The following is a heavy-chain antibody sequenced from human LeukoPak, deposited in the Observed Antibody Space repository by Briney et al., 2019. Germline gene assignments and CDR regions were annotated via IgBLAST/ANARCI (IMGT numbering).Heavy chain of an antibody. CDR1: GITLSNYG. D-gene: IGHD3-22*01. CDR3: AKRGVVIRVILVGFHKEAYYFDS. J-gene: IGHJ4*02. V-gene: IGHV3-23*01. CDR2: ISGSGDGT. Sequence: GGSLRLSCAVSGITLSNYGMSWVRQAPGKGLQWVAGISGSGDGTSYADSVKGRFTISRDNPKNTLYLQMNSLRAEDTAVYFCAKRGVVIRVILVGFHKEAYYFDSWGQGALVTVSS.